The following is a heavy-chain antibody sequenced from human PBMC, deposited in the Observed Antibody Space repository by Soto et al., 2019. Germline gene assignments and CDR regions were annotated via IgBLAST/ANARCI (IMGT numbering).Heavy chain of an antibody. J-gene: IGHJ4*02. V-gene: IGHV3-30*18. CDR3: AKDRPITTTPGTLVY. Sequence: QVQLVESGGGVVQPGRSLRLSCAASGFTFNSYGMHWVRQAPSKGLEWVALISSDGSNKSYLDSVKGRFTISRDNSKKTLYLQMNSLRDEDTAMYYCAKDRPITTTPGTLVYWGQGTLVTVSS. CDR1: GFTFNSYG. D-gene: IGHD6-13*01. CDR2: ISSDGSNK.